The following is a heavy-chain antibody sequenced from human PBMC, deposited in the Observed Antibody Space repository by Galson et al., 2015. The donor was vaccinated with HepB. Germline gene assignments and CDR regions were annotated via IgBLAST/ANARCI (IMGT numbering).Heavy chain of an antibody. CDR2: TNHSGST. J-gene: IGHJ5*02. CDR3: ARVLKSMITIFGVVPKMYNWFDP. Sequence: SETLSLTCAVYGGSFSGYYWSWIRQPPGKGLEWIGETNHSGSTNYNPSLKSRVTISVDTSKNQFSLKLSSVTAADTAVYYCARVLKSMITIFGVVPKMYNWFDPWGQGTLVTVSS. D-gene: IGHD3-3*01. V-gene: IGHV4-34*01. CDR1: GGSFSGYY.